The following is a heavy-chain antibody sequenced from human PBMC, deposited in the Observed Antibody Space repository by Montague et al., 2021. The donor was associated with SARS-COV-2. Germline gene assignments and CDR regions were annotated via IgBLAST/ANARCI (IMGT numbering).Heavy chain of an antibody. CDR2: LYNGGTT. J-gene: IGHJ3*02. CDR3: ARHITGSGNAFDI. D-gene: IGHD3-10*01. Sequence: SETLSLTCTVSGGSIGGTNYYWDWIRQPPGKGLEWIGNLYNGGTTYYSPSLKSRVTISVDTSKNQFSLKLSSVTAADTAVYYCARHITGSGNAFDIWGQGTIVIVSS. CDR1: GGSIGGTNYY. V-gene: IGHV4-39*01.